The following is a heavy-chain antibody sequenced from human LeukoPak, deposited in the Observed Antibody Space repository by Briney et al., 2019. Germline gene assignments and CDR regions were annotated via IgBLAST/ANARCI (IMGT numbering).Heavy chain of an antibody. Sequence: GGSLRLSCAVSGITLSNYGMSWVRQAPGKGLEWVAGISDSGGRTNYADSVKGRFTISRDNAKNSLYLQMNSLRAEDTAVYYCAREAYGRGYWGQGTLVTVSS. CDR1: GITLSNYG. J-gene: IGHJ4*02. CDR3: AREAYGRGY. V-gene: IGHV3-23*01. D-gene: IGHD4-17*01. CDR2: ISDSGGRT.